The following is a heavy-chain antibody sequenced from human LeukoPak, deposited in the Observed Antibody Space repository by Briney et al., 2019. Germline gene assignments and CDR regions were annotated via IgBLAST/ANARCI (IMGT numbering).Heavy chain of an antibody. CDR2: INPSGGST. CDR3: ARDGPVGAKDY. D-gene: IGHD1-26*01. V-gene: IGHV1-46*01. J-gene: IGHJ4*02. Sequence: ASVKVSCKASGYTFTGYYMHWVRQAPGQGLEWMGWINPSGGSTSYAQKFQGRVTMTRDMSTSTVYMELSSLRSEDTAVYYCARDGPVGAKDYWGQGTLVTVSS. CDR1: GYTFTGYY.